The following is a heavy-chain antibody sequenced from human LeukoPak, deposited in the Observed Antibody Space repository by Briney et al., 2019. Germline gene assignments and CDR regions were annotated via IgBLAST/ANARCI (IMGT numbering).Heavy chain of an antibody. D-gene: IGHD3-3*01. Sequence: GGSLRLSCAASGFTFSSHSMNWVRQAPGKGLEWVSSISSSSSYIYYADSVKGRFTISRDNAKNSLYLQMNSLRAEDTAVYYCARERLEWLYYFDYWGQGTLVTVSS. V-gene: IGHV3-21*01. CDR2: ISSSSSYI. CDR1: GFTFSSHS. J-gene: IGHJ4*02. CDR3: ARERLEWLYYFDY.